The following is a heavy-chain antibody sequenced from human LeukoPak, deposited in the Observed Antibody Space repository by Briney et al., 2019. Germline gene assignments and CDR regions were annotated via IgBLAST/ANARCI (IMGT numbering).Heavy chain of an antibody. CDR1: GFTFSNYE. CDR2: ISSSGNII. J-gene: IGHJ6*03. Sequence: GGSLRLSCAASGFTFSNYEMNWVRQAPGKGLEWVSYISSSGNIIYYADSVKGRFTISRDNAKNSLYLQMNSLRAEDTAVYYCARGDTAMVDYYYYMDVWGKGTTVTISS. CDR3: ARGDTAMVDYYYYMDV. D-gene: IGHD5-18*01. V-gene: IGHV3-48*03.